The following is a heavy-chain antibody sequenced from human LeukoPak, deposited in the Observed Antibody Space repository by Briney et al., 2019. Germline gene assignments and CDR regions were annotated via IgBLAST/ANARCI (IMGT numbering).Heavy chain of an antibody. CDR2: INDVDTP. CDR3: ARDMVHSSGAFDS. D-gene: IGHD3-22*01. V-gene: IGHV3-53*01. CDR1: GFTVSTNH. Sequence: PGGSLRLSCAVSGFTVSTNHMTWVRQALGKGLEWVSAINDVDTPYYADTVRGRFTISRDSANNTLYLQMKRLRAEDTAVYYCARDMVHSSGAFDSWGQGTLVTV. J-gene: IGHJ4*02.